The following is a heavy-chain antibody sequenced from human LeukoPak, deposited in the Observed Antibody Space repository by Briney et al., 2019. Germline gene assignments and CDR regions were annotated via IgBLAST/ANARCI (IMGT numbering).Heavy chain of an antibody. CDR3: ARGKDSSSWAYYYYYMDV. CDR1: GFTFSSYA. D-gene: IGHD6-13*01. Sequence: GGSLRLSCAASGFTFSSYAMHWVRQAPGKGLEWVAVISYDGSNKYYADSVEGRFTISRDNAKNLLYLQMNSLRAEDTSVYYCARGKDSSSWAYYYYYMDVWGKGTTVTVSS. CDR2: ISYDGSNK. J-gene: IGHJ6*03. V-gene: IGHV3-30*04.